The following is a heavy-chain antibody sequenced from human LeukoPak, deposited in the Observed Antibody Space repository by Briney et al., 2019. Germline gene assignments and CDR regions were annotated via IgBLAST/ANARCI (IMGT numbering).Heavy chain of an antibody. Sequence: GGSPRLSCAASGFTFSSNAMSWVRQAPGKGLEWVSAIRGSGGSTHYADSVKGRFTISRDNSKNMLYLQMNSLRAGDTAVYYCAKDVGSTFFYFDYWGQGTLVTVSS. D-gene: IGHD3-16*01. CDR3: AKDVGSTFFYFDY. V-gene: IGHV3-23*01. CDR2: IRGSGGST. J-gene: IGHJ4*02. CDR1: GFTFSSNA.